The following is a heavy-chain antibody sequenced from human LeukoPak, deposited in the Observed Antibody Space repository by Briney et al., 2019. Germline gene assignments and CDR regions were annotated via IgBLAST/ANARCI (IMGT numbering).Heavy chain of an antibody. CDR3: ASGGFGNQVYFDY. V-gene: IGHV4-39*07. D-gene: IGHD1-14*01. J-gene: IGHJ4*02. Sequence: SETLSLTCTVSGGSISSSSYYWGWIRQPPGKGLEWIGNIYYSGSTYYNPSLKSRVTISVDTSKNQFSLKLSSVTAADTAVYYCASGGFGNQVYFDYWGQGTLVTASS. CDR1: GGSISSSSYY. CDR2: IYYSGST.